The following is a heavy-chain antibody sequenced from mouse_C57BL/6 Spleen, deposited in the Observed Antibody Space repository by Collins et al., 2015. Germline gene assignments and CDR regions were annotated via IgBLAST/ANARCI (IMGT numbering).Heavy chain of an antibody. D-gene: IGHD3-1*01. V-gene: IGHV14-4*02. CDR2: IDPENGDT. Sequence: EVQLQQSGAELVRSGASVKLSCTASGFNIKDYYMHWVKQRPEQGLEWIGWIDPENGDTEYAPKFQGKATMTADTSSNTAYLQLSSLTSEDTAVYYCNGGSSGDYWGQGTTLTVSS. J-gene: IGHJ2*01. CDR1: GFNIKDYY. CDR3: NGGSSGDY.